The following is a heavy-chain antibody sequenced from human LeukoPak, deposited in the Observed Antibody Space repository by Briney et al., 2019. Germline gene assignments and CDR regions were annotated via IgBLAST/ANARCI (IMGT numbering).Heavy chain of an antibody. J-gene: IGHJ3*02. CDR3: ARDVSSTSQIRFDS. V-gene: IGHV4-59*12. Sequence: SETLSLTCTVSGGSISSYYWSWLPQPPGKGLEWIGYVYYSGSTNYNPSLKSRVTISVDTSKNQFSLKLTSVTAADTAVYHCARDVSSTSQIRFDSWGQGTMVAASS. CDR2: VYYSGST. CDR1: GGSISSYY. D-gene: IGHD2-2*01.